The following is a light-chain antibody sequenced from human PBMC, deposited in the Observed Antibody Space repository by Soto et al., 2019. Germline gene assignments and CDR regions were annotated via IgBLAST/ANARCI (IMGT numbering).Light chain of an antibody. Sequence: ESVLTTSPATLALSPGESATLSCRASQSVSSNLAWYQQKPGQAPRLLIYGASTRAAGIPDRFSGSGSGTDFTLTITRLEPEDSAVYFCQQYTGPPTTFGQGTRLEIK. CDR2: GAS. CDR1: QSVSSN. CDR3: QQYTGPPTT. V-gene: IGKV3-20*01. J-gene: IGKJ5*01.